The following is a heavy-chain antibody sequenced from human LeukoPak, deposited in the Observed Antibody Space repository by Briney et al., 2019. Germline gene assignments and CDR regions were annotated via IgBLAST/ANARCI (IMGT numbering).Heavy chain of an antibody. V-gene: IGHV1-8*03. J-gene: IGHJ4*02. D-gene: IGHD2-2*01. CDR1: GYTFTSCD. Sequence: ASVKVSCKASGYTFTSCDINWVRQATGQGLEWMGWMNPNSGNTGYAQKFQGRVTITRNTSISTAYMELSSLRSEDTAVYYCARARYCSSTSCYPDYWGQGTLVTVSS. CDR2: MNPNSGNT. CDR3: ARARYCSSTSCYPDY.